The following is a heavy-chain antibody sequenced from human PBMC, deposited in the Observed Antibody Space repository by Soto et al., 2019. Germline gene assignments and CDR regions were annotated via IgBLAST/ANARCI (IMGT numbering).Heavy chain of an antibody. CDR3: ARDPGIVVVVAASDAFDI. D-gene: IGHD2-15*01. CDR2: IWYDGSNK. V-gene: IGHV3-33*01. CDR1: GFTFSSYG. J-gene: IGHJ3*02. Sequence: QVQLVESGGVVVQPGRSLRLSCAASGFTFSSYGMHRVRQAPGKGLEWVAVIWYDGSNKYYADSVKGRFTISRDNSKNTLYLQMNSLRAEDTAVYYCARDPGIVVVVAASDAFDIWGQGTMVTVSS.